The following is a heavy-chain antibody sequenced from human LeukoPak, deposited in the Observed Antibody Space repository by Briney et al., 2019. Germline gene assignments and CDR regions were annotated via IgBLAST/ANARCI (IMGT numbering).Heavy chain of an antibody. Sequence: SETLSLTCTVSGGSISSYYWSWIRQPPGKGLEWIGYIYYSGSTNYNPSLKSRVTISVDTSKNQFSLKPSSVTAADTAVYYCARDGDSSSLDYWGQGTLVTVSS. V-gene: IGHV4-59*01. J-gene: IGHJ4*02. CDR1: GGSISSYY. D-gene: IGHD6-13*01. CDR3: ARDGDSSSLDY. CDR2: IYYSGST.